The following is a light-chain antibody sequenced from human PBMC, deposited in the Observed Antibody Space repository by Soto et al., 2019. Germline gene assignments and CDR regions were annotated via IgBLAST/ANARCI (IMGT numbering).Light chain of an antibody. CDR3: SSYTICFTVV. V-gene: IGLV2-14*01. Sequence: QSVLTQPASVSGSPGQSITISCTGTSSDIGGYDSVSWYQQHPGRAPKLLISEVNNRPSGVSNRFSGSKSGNTASLTISGLQADDEAAYYCSSYTICFTVVFGGGTKVTVL. CDR1: SSDIGGYDS. CDR2: EVN. J-gene: IGLJ2*01.